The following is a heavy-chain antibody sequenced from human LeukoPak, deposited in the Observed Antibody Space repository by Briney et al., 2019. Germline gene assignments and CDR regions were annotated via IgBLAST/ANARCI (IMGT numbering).Heavy chain of an antibody. CDR1: GDSVSSNSAA. CDR2: TYYRSKWYN. J-gene: IGHJ5*02. V-gene: IGHV6-1*01. D-gene: IGHD3-16*02. CDR3: ARDRYDYVWGSYRLNWFDP. Sequence: SQTLSLTCAFSGDSVSSNSAAWNWIRQSPSRGLEWLGRTYYRSKWYNDYAVSVKSRITINPDTSKNQFSLQLNSVTPEDTAVYYCARDRYDYVWGSYRLNWFDPWGQGTLVTVSS.